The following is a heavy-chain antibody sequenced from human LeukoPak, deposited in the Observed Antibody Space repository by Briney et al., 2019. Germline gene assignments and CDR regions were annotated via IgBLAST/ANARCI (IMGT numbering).Heavy chain of an antibody. CDR3: ARVERTYGSGSYLPLDAFDI. CDR2: IIPIFGTA. J-gene: IGHJ3*02. V-gene: IGHV1-69*13. CDR1: GGTFSSYA. Sequence: GASVKVSCTASGGTFSSYAISWVRQAPGQGLEWMGGIIPIFGTANYAQKFQGRVTITADESTSTAYMELSSLRSEDTAVYYCARVERTYGSGSYLPLDAFDIWGQGTMVTVSS. D-gene: IGHD3-10*01.